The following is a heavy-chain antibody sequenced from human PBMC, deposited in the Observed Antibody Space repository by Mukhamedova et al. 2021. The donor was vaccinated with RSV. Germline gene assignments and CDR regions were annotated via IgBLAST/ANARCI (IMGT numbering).Heavy chain of an antibody. CDR3: ARVPYYYYYYMDV. J-gene: IGHJ6*03. Sequence: TISVDTSKNQFSLKLSSVTAVDTAVYYCARVPYYYYYYMDVWGKGTTVTVSS. V-gene: IGHV4-30-2*04.